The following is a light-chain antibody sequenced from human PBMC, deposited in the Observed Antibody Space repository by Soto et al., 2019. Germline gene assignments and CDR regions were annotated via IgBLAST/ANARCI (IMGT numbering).Light chain of an antibody. Sequence: IAMKPVPVTLTLSPGERATHPCMASQSVGSCLAWYQQKPGQAPRLLIYDIFTRATGVPTRFSGSGSGTEFTLTISSLQSEDFAVYYCQQYNSWPLTFGGGTKVDIK. V-gene: IGKV3D-15*01. J-gene: IGKJ4*01. CDR2: DIF. CDR1: QSVGSC. CDR3: QQYNSWPLT.